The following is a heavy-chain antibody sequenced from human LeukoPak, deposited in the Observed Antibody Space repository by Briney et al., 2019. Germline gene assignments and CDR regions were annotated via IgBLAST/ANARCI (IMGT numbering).Heavy chain of an antibody. CDR2: IYYSGST. CDR3: ARCPYYYDSSGYSALPDY. CDR1: GGSISSGGCY. J-gene: IGHJ4*02. D-gene: IGHD3-22*01. V-gene: IGHV4-31*03. Sequence: SETLSLTCTVSGGSISSGGCYWSWIRQHPGKGLEWIGYIYYSGSTYYNPSLKSRVTISVDTSKNQFSLKLSSVTAADTAVYYCARCPYYYDSSGYSALPDYWGQGTLVTVSS.